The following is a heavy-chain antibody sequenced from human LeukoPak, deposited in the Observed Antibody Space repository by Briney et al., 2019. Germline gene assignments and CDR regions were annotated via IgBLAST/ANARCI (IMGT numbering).Heavy chain of an antibody. Sequence: GGSLRLSCAASGFTFSSYAMSWVRQAPRKGLEWVSGIGRNSGSIGYADSVKGRFTISRDNAKNSLYLQMNSLRAEDTALYYCAKDSISDRGLRMYYFDYWGQGTLVTVSS. D-gene: IGHD3-10*01. CDR1: GFTFSSYA. V-gene: IGHV3-9*01. CDR3: AKDSISDRGLRMYYFDY. CDR2: IGRNSGSI. J-gene: IGHJ4*02.